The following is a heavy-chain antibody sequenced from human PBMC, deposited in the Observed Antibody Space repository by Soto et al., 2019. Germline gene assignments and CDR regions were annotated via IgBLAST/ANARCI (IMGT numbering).Heavy chain of an antibody. J-gene: IGHJ4*02. D-gene: IGHD6-13*01. V-gene: IGHV4-34*01. CDR3: ARLARAAGGFVVGTRFDY. CDR2: INHSGST. Sequence: PSVPQSLTCAVYGGSFSGYYWSWIRQQPGKGLEWIGEINHSGSTNYNPSLKSRVTISVDTSKNQFSLKLSSVTAADTAVYYCARLARAAGGFVVGTRFDYWGQGTLVTVSS. CDR1: GGSFSGYY.